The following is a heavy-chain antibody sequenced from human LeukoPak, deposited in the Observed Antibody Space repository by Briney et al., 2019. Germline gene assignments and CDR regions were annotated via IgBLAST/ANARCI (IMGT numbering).Heavy chain of an antibody. CDR2: IRYDGGNQ. D-gene: IGHD6-6*01. V-gene: IGHV3-30*02. CDR3: AKDSPPARPYYYYYYMDV. Sequence: GGSLRLSCAASGFTFSSYGMHWVRQTPGKGLECVAFIRYDGGNQYYTDSVKGRFTISRDNSKNTIYLQMNSLRAEDTAVYYCAKDSPPARPYYYYYYMDVWGKGTTVTVSS. J-gene: IGHJ6*03. CDR1: GFTFSSYG.